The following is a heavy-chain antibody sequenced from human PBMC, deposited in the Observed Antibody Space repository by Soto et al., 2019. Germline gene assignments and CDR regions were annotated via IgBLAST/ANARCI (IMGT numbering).Heavy chain of an antibody. V-gene: IGHV1-69*01. CDR1: GGIFGSHG. D-gene: IGHD3-22*01. CDR3: VRDRRIYYSDPHDEFVAADYEV. CDR2: FIPIFRTL. Sequence: QVQLIQSEAEVKKPGSSVRVSCTASGGIFGSHGFSWVRQAPGQRLEWVGGFIPIFRTLTYTEKFQARVRIAADESTITVYLYLSSLTSEDTAVYYCVRDRRIYYSDPHDEFVAADYEVWGQGTMVSVSS. J-gene: IGHJ3*01.